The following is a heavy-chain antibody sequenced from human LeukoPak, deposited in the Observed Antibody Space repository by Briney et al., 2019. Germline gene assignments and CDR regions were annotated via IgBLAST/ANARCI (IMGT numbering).Heavy chain of an antibody. CDR2: IRYDGSNK. CDR1: GFTFSSYG. V-gene: IGHV3-30*02. CDR3: ARNRGSYRYHYYYYMDV. J-gene: IGHJ6*03. D-gene: IGHD3-16*02. Sequence: GGSLRLSCAASGFTFSSYGMHWVRQAPGKGLEWVAFIRYDGSNKYYADSVKGRFTISRDNSKNTLYLQMNSLRAEDTAVYYCARNRGSYRYHYYYYMDVWGKGTTVTVSS.